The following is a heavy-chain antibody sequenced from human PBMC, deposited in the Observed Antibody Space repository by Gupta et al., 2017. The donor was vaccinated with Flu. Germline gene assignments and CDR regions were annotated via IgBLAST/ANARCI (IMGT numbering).Heavy chain of an antibody. J-gene: IGHJ4*02. CDR3: AQSYGASGLDY. CDR1: GFTFSKYW. V-gene: IGHV3-74*02. D-gene: IGHD3-10*01. Sequence: EVQLVESGGGIVQPGGSLSLSCEGSGFTFSKYWMHWARQVPGKGLGWVSRISSDGSSTDYADSVKGRIIISRDNAKNKLYLYMSNLRAEDTSVYYCAQSYGASGLDYWGRGTLVIVS. CDR2: ISSDGSST.